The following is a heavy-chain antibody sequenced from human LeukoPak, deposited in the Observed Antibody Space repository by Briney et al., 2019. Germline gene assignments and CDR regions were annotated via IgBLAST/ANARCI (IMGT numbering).Heavy chain of an antibody. CDR2: INWNGGST. D-gene: IGHD6-13*01. CDR1: GFTFDDHG. CDR3: AKGLAAGPTIDAFDI. V-gene: IGHV3-20*04. J-gene: IGHJ3*02. Sequence: PGGSLRLSCAASGFTFDDHGMTWVRQIPGKGLEWVSGINWNGGSTGYADSVRGRFTISRDNAKNSLYLQMNSLRAEDTALYYCAKGLAAGPTIDAFDIWGQGTMVTVSS.